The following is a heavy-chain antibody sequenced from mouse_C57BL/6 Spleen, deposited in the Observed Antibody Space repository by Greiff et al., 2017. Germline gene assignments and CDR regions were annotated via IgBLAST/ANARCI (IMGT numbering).Heavy chain of an antibody. CDR2: INPYNGGT. D-gene: IGHD2-5*01. CDR1: GYTFTDYY. J-gene: IGHJ4*01. V-gene: IGHV1-19*01. CDR3: ASYYSNSYYAMDY. Sequence: VQLKQSGPVLVKPGASVKMSCKASGYTFTDYYMNWVKQSHGKSLEWIGVINPYNGGTSYNQKFKGKATLTVDKSSSTAYMELNSLTSEDSAVYYCASYYSNSYYAMDYWGQGTSVTVSS.